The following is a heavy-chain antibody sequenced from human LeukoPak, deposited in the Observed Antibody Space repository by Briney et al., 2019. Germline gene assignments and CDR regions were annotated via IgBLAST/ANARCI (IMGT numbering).Heavy chain of an antibody. J-gene: IGHJ4*02. Sequence: GGSLRLSCAASGFTFSSYAMGWVRQAPGKGLEWVSAISGSGGSTYYADSVKGRFTISRDNSKNTLYLQMNSLRAEDTAVYYCAKASGSYGEYYFDYWGQGTLVTVSS. CDR2: ISGSGGST. CDR1: GFTFSSYA. CDR3: AKASGSYGEYYFDY. D-gene: IGHD1-26*01. V-gene: IGHV3-23*01.